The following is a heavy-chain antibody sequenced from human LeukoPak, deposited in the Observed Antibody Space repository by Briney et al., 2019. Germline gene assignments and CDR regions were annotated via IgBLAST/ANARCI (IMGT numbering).Heavy chain of an antibody. V-gene: IGHV3-7*01. J-gene: IGHJ4*02. Sequence: PGGSLRLSCAASGFTFSSYWMSWVRQAPGKGLEWVANIKQDGSEKHYVDSVKGRFTISRDNAKNSLYLQMNSLRAEDTAVYYCARLSPYYYDSSGYYHVWGQGTLVTVSS. D-gene: IGHD3-22*01. CDR2: IKQDGSEK. CDR1: GFTFSSYW. CDR3: ARLSPYYYDSSGYYHV.